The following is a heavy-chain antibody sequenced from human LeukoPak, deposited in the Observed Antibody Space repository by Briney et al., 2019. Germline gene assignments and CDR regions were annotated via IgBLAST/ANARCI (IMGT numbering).Heavy chain of an antibody. D-gene: IGHD1-1*01. CDR3: ARDRHQLGTGLDY. V-gene: IGHV1-2*02. Sequence: GASVKVSCKASGYTFTYYYIHWVRQAPGQGPEWMGWINPHSGGTNYAQKSRGRVTMTTDTSLSTAYMELSSLTSDDAAVYYCARDRHQLGTGLDYWGQGTLLAGSS. CDR2: INPHSGGT. CDR1: GYTFTYYY. J-gene: IGHJ4*02.